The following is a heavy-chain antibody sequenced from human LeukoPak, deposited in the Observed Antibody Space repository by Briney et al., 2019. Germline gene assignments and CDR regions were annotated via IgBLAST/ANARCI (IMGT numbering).Heavy chain of an antibody. V-gene: IGHV5-51*01. Sequence: GASLKISCKGSGYSFTSYWIGCVRQIPGKGLEWMGIIYPGDSDTRYSPSFQGQVTISADKSISPAYLQWSSLKASDTAMYYCASKEYGAAAVHFDYWGQGTLVTVSS. CDR1: GYSFTSYW. D-gene: IGHD6-13*01. CDR3: ASKEYGAAAVHFDY. CDR2: IYPGDSDT. J-gene: IGHJ4*02.